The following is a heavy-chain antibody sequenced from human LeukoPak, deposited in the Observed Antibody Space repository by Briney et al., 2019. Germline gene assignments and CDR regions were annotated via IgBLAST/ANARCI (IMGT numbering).Heavy chain of an antibody. V-gene: IGHV3-30*02. CDR2: IRYDGSNK. Sequence: GGSLRLSCAASGFTFSSYGMHWVRQAPGKGLEWVAFIRYDGSNKYYADSVKGRFTISRDNSKNTLYLQMNSLRAEDTAVYYCAKGLNYYGSGSADALDFWGQGTMVTVSS. CDR1: GFTFSSYG. D-gene: IGHD3-10*01. J-gene: IGHJ3*01. CDR3: AKGLNYYGSGSADALDF.